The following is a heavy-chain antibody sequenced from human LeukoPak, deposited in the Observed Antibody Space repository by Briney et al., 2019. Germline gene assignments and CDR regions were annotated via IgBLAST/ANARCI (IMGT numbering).Heavy chain of an antibody. J-gene: IGHJ4*02. Sequence: PGESLKISCKGSGYSFTSYWIGWVRQMPGKGLEWMGIIYPGDSDTRYSPSFQGQVTISADKSISTAYLQWSSLKASDTAMYYCARLVGYRSSTSCYTPFDYWGQGTLVTVSS. CDR2: IYPGDSDT. CDR1: GYSFTSYW. CDR3: ARLVGYRSSTSCYTPFDY. D-gene: IGHD2-2*02. V-gene: IGHV5-51*01.